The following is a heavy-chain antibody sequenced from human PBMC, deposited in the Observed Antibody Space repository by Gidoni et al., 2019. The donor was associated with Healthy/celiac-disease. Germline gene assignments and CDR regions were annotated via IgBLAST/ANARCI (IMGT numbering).Heavy chain of an antibody. D-gene: IGHD6-6*01. Sequence: EVQLLESVGGLVQPGGYLRLSCAASGFTFSSYAMSWVRQATGKGLEWVSDISGSGGSTYFADSGKGRFTISRDNSKNTLYLQRNSLRAEDTAVYYCAKSRIAARQDYFDYWGQGTLVTVSS. CDR2: ISGSGGST. CDR1: GFTFSSYA. CDR3: AKSRIAARQDYFDY. V-gene: IGHV3-23*01. J-gene: IGHJ4*02.